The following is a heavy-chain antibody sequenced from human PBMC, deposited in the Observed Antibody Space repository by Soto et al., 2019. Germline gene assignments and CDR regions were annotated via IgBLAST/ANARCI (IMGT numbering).Heavy chain of an antibody. J-gene: IGHJ4*02. Sequence: QVQLVQSGAEVKKPGASVKVSCKASGYTFTSYGISWVRQAPGQGLEWMGWISAYNGNTKYAQKLQGRVTXTXXTSTSTAYMEVRSLRSDDTAVYYCARDLAVGLVDYWGQGTLVTVSS. D-gene: IGHD6-19*01. V-gene: IGHV1-18*01. CDR1: GYTFTSYG. CDR3: ARDLAVGLVDY. CDR2: ISAYNGNT.